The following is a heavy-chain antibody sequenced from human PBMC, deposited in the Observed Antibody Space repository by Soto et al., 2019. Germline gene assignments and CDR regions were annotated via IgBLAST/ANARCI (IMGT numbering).Heavy chain of an antibody. Sequence: QVQLVQSGAEVKKPGASVKVSCKASGYTFTNYGISWVRQAPGQGLEWMGWISAYNGNTNHAQKLQGRVTMTTDTXTXRXXMELRSRRSDDTAVYYCARGVGSGSYYNQYNWFDPWGQGTLVTVSS. CDR1: GYTFTNYG. CDR3: ARGVGSGSYYNQYNWFDP. V-gene: IGHV1-18*01. CDR2: ISAYNGNT. D-gene: IGHD3-10*01. J-gene: IGHJ5*02.